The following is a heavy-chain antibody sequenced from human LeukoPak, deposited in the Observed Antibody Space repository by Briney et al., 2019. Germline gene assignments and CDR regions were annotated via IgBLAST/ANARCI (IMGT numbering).Heavy chain of an antibody. CDR2: IYPGYSDT. Sequence: GEPLKTSCKASGYRLTNNWIGWLRQVPGKGLEGMGIIYPGYSDTRYSPSFQGQVTFSVDTSTSTVSLQWSSLKASDTAIYYCARFALGSSLDYWGQGTLVTVSP. V-gene: IGHV5-51*01. CDR3: ARFALGSSLDY. J-gene: IGHJ4*02. D-gene: IGHD6-13*01. CDR1: GYRLTNNW.